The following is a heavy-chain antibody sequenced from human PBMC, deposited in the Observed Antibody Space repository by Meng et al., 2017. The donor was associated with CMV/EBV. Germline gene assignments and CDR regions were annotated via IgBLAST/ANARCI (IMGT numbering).Heavy chain of an antibody. CDR1: GGSISSGDYY. D-gene: IGHD3-3*01. CDR3: ARDNRRGGVDY. J-gene: IGHJ4*02. Sequence: PQESRPGLVNPSQTLSLPCTVSGGSISSGDYYWSWIRQPPGKGLEWIGYIYYSGSTYYNPSLKSRVTISVDTSKNQFSLKLSSVTAADTAVYYCARDNRRGGVDYWGQGTLVTVSS. CDR2: IYYSGST. V-gene: IGHV4-30-4*08.